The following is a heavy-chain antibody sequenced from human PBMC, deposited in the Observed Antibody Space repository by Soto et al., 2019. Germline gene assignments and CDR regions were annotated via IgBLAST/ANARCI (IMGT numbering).Heavy chain of an antibody. CDR3: ARHSYSSSWSPFDY. CDR1: GGSISSSSYY. CDR2: IYYSGST. J-gene: IGHJ4*02. D-gene: IGHD6-13*01. V-gene: IGHV4-39*01. Sequence: QLQLQESGPGLVKPSETLSLTCTVSGGSISSSSYYWGWIRQPPGKGLEWIGSIYYSGSTYYNPSLKCRVTISVDTSKNLFSLKLSSVTAADTAVYYCARHSYSSSWSPFDYWGQGTLVTVSS.